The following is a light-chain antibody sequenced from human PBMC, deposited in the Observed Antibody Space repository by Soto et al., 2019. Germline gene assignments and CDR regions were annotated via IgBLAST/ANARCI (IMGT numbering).Light chain of an antibody. V-gene: IGKV1-6*01. CDR1: QGIGND. CDR3: QQYNDYWT. CDR2: AAS. J-gene: IGKJ1*01. Sequence: AIQMTQSPSSLSASVGDRVTITCRASQGIGNDLGWYQQKSGKAPKLLIYAASNLQGGVPSRFSGSGSGTDFTLTISGLQPEDVATYYCQQYNDYWTFGQGTKVEIK.